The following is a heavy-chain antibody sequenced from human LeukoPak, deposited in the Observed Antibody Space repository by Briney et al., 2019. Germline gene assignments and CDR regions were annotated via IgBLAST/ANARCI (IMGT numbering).Heavy chain of an antibody. J-gene: IGHJ4*02. V-gene: IGHV3-73*01. CDR1: GFTFSGSA. CDR3: TSLFGYSSGWYPHRPFDY. D-gene: IGHD6-19*01. CDR2: IRSKANSYAT. Sequence: GGSLRLSCAASGFTFSGSAMQWVRQASGKGLEWVGRIRSKANSYATAYAASVKGRFTISRDDSKNTAYLQMNSLKTEDTAVYYCTSLFGYSSGWYPHRPFDYWGQGTLVTVSS.